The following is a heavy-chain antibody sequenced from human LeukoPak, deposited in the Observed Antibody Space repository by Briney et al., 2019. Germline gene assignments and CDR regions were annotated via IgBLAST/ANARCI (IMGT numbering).Heavy chain of an antibody. Sequence: GGSLRLSCAASGLAFSNCWMSWVRQAPGKGLEWVSVIYSGGSTYYADSVKGRFTISRDNSKNTLYLQMNSLRAEDTAVYYCARVTNHPLGFDPWGQGTLVTVSS. V-gene: IGHV3-53*01. CDR2: IYSGGST. CDR3: ARVTNHPLGFDP. CDR1: GLAFSNCW. J-gene: IGHJ5*02. D-gene: IGHD1-14*01.